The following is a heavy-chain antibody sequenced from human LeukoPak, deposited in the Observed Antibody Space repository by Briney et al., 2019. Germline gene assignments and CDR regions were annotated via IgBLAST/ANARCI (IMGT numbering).Heavy chain of an antibody. Sequence: GASVTVSCKASGYTFTSYGFSWVRQAPGQGLEWMGWISAYNGNTHYAQKLQGRVTMTTDTSTSTAYMELRSLRSDDTAVYYCARGPIAAAGTWHNWFDPWGQGTLVTVSS. J-gene: IGHJ5*02. CDR2: ISAYNGNT. D-gene: IGHD6-13*01. V-gene: IGHV1-18*01. CDR1: GYTFTSYG. CDR3: ARGPIAAAGTWHNWFDP.